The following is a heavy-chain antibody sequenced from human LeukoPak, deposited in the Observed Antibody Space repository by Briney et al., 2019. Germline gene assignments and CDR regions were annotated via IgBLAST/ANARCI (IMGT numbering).Heavy chain of an antibody. V-gene: IGHV3-23*01. CDR2: ISGSGGST. J-gene: IGHJ4*02. D-gene: IGHD2-15*01. CDR1: GFTFSSYA. CDR3: AKAPYCGGGSCYLTD. Sequence: GGSLRLSCAASGFTFSSYAMSWVRQAPGKGLEWVSAISGSGGSTYYADSVKGRFTISRDNSKNTLYLQMNSLRVEDTAVYYCAKAPYCGGGSCYLTDWGQGTLVTVSS.